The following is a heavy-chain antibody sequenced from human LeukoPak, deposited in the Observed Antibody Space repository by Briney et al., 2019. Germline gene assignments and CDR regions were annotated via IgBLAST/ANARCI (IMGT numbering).Heavy chain of an antibody. D-gene: IGHD4-17*01. J-gene: IGHJ6*03. CDR3: ATSTVTKDYYMDV. CDR1: GYTFTSYY. V-gene: IGHV1-46*01. CDR2: INPSGGST. Sequence: ASVKDSCKASGYTFTSYYMHWVRQAPGQGLEWMGIINPSGGSTSYAQKFQGRVTMTRDTSTSTVYMELSSLRSEDTAVYYCATSTVTKDYYMDVWGKGTTATISS.